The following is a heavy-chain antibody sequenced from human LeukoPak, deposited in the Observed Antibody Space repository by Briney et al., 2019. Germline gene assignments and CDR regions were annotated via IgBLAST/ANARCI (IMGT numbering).Heavy chain of an antibody. J-gene: IGHJ5*02. CDR1: GYTFSDYY. CDR2: INTKSGVT. Sequence: GASVKVSCKASGYTFSDYYIHWVRQAPGQGLEWMGWINTKSGVTKYGQEFQGRVTLTRDTSISTAYMEVRRLRYDDTAVYYCARDQRNQRLVNNWFDPWGQGTLVTVSS. D-gene: IGHD6-13*01. V-gene: IGHV1-2*02. CDR3: ARDQRNQRLVNNWFDP.